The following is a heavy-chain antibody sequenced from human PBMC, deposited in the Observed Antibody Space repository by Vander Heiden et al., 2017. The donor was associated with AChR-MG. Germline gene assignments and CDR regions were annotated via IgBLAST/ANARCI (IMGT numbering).Heavy chain of an antibody. CDR2: ISGSGGST. CDR1: GFPFRSYA. V-gene: IGHV3-23*01. CDR3: AKDGDDSSYYGMDV. Sequence: EVQLLESGGGLVQPGGSLRLSCAASGFPFRSYAMSWVRQAPGKGLEWVSAISGSGGSTYYADSVKGRFTISRDNSKNTLYLQMNSLRAEDTAVYYCAKDGDDSSYYGMDVWGQGTTVTVSS. D-gene: IGHD4-4*01. J-gene: IGHJ6*02.